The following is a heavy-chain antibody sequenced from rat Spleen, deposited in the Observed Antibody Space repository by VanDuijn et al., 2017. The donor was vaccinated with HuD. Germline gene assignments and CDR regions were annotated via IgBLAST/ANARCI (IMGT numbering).Heavy chain of an antibody. CDR1: GYSITGNY. J-gene: IGHJ3*01. Sequence: EVQLQESGPGLVKPSQSLSLTCSVTGYSITGNYWGWIRKFPGNKMEWIGHISHSGVTNYNPSLKSRVSITRDTSKNQLFLQLNSVTTEYTATYYCASPGYNWFAFWGQGTLVTVSS. CDR3: ASPGYNWFAF. V-gene: IGHV3-1*01. D-gene: IGHD4-3*01. CDR2: ISHSGVT.